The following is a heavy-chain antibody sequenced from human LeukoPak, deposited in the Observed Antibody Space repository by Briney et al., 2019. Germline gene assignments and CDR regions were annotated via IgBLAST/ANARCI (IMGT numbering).Heavy chain of an antibody. CDR2: IYTSGST. CDR3: ASGPHYYDSSGYNPI. J-gene: IGHJ4*02. CDR1: GGSISSYY. V-gene: IGHV4-4*07. D-gene: IGHD3-22*01. Sequence: ASETLSLTCTVSGGSISSYYWSWIRQPAGKGLEWIGRIYTSGSTNYNPSLKSRVTMSVDTSKNQFSLKLSSVTAADTAVYYCASGPHYYDSSGYNPIWGQGTLVTVSS.